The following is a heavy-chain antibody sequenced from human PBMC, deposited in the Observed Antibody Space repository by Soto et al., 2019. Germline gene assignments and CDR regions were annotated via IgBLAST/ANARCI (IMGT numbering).Heavy chain of an antibody. J-gene: IGHJ5*02. Sequence: PSETLSLTCTVSGGSTSSDNYWSWIRQPPGKGLEWIGHIYYSGNTDYNPSLKSRLAISIDTSKNQFSLKLSSVTAADTAVYFCPREGGGSSDGXYSFDPGGQGPLVTVSS. V-gene: IGHV4-30-4*01. CDR2: IYYSGNT. D-gene: IGHD2-15*01. CDR3: PREGGGSSDGXYSFDP. CDR1: GGSTSSDNY.